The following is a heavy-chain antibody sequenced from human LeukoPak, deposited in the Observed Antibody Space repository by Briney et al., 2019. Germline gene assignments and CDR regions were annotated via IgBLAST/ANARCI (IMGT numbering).Heavy chain of an antibody. V-gene: IGHV3-7*01. Sequence: GGSLRLSCAASGFSFSGYAMSWVRQAPGKGLEWVANIKQDGSEKHYVDSVKGRITISRDNAKNSVDLQMNSLRAEDTAVYYCARGAGYCSSANCRDYYYMDVWGKGTTVTVSS. D-gene: IGHD2-2*01. CDR2: IKQDGSEK. CDR1: GFSFSGYA. CDR3: ARGAGYCSSANCRDYYYMDV. J-gene: IGHJ6*03.